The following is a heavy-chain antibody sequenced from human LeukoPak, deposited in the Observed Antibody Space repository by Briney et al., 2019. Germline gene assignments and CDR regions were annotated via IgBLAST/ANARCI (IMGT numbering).Heavy chain of an antibody. CDR3: ARDRGMVREKVDAFDI. J-gene: IGHJ3*02. CDR1: GGSFSGYY. CDR2: IYYSGST. Sequence: SETLSLTCAVYGGSFSGYYWSWIRQPPGKGLEWIGYIYYSGSTNYNPSLKSRVTISVDTSKNQFSLKLSSVTAADTAVYYCARDRGMVREKVDAFDIWGQGTMVTVSS. V-gene: IGHV4-59*01. D-gene: IGHD3-10*01.